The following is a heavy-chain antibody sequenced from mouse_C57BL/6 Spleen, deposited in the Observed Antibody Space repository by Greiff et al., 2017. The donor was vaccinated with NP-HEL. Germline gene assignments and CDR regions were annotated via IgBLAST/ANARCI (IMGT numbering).Heavy chain of an antibody. D-gene: IGHD1-1*01. V-gene: IGHV3-6*01. CDR2: ISYDGSN. Sequence: EVKLQESGPGLVKPSQSLSLTCSVTGYSITSGYYWNWIRQFPGNKLEWMGYISYDGSNNYNPTLKNRISITRDTSKNQFFLKLNSVTTEDTATYYCAREGRTTVPYYYAMDYWGQGTSVTVSS. CDR1: GYSITSGYY. J-gene: IGHJ4*01. CDR3: AREGRTTVPYYYAMDY.